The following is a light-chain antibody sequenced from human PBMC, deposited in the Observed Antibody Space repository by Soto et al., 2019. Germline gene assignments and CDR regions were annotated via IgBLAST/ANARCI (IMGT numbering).Light chain of an antibody. CDR1: QSLLHSNGYNY. J-gene: IGKJ4*01. Sequence: DIVVTQSPLSLPVTPGEPASISCRSSQSLLHSNGYNYLDWYLQKPGQSPQLLIYLGSNRASGVPERFSGSGSGTDFTLKISRVEAEDVGVYYCMQALQTFGGGTKVDSK. CDR3: MQALQT. CDR2: LGS. V-gene: IGKV2-28*01.